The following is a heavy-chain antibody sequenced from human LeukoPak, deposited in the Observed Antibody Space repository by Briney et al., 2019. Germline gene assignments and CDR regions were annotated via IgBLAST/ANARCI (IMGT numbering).Heavy chain of an antibody. CDR1: GITFSNSW. J-gene: IGHJ4*02. D-gene: IGHD2-21*01. Sequence: PGGSLRLSCTTSGITFSNSWMSWVRQAPGKGLEWVATIRPDGSEGYCADSVRGRFTISRDNSKNSFYLQMSSLRAEDTGVFYCARDVAYSAFDYWGQGTLVTVSS. V-gene: IGHV3-7*01. CDR3: ARDVAYSAFDY. CDR2: IRPDGSEG.